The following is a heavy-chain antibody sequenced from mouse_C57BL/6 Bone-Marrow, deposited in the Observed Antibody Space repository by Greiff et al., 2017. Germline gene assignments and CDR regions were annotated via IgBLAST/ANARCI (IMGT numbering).Heavy chain of an antibody. Sequence: QVQLQQSGAELVRPGTSVKMSCKASGYTFTNYWIGWAKQRPGHGLEWIGDIYPGGGYTNYNEKFKGKATLTADKSSSTAYMQFSSLTSEDSAIYYCARWDSYGNYVGFAYWGQGTLVTVSA. J-gene: IGHJ3*01. CDR2: IYPGGGYT. D-gene: IGHD2-1*01. CDR1: GYTFTNYW. V-gene: IGHV1-63*01. CDR3: ARWDSYGNYVGFAY.